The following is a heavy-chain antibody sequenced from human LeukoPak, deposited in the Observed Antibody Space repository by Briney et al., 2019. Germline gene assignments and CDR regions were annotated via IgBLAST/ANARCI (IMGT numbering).Heavy chain of an antibody. D-gene: IGHD3-9*01. CDR3: AREYYDILTGYYSDY. J-gene: IGHJ4*02. V-gene: IGHV1-8*03. CDR1: GYTFTSYD. Sequence: GASVKVSCKASGYTFTSYDINWVRQATGQGLEWMGWMNPNSGNTGYAQKFQGRVTITRNTSISTAYMELSSLRSEDTAVYYCAREYYDILTGYYSDYWGQGTLVTVPS. CDR2: MNPNSGNT.